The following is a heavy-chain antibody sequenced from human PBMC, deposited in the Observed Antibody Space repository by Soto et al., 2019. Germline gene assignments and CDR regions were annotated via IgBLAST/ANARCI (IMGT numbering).Heavy chain of an antibody. J-gene: IGHJ6*02. CDR1: GFTFSSYA. V-gene: IGHV3-23*01. D-gene: IGHD3-3*01. Sequence: EEQLLESGGDLVQPGGSLRLACAASGFTFSSYAMSWVRQAPGKGLEWVSSISGSGDSTYYADSVKGRFTISRDNSKNTLFLQMNSLSDEDTAVYYCAKQNTIFGVVIHNYYYGMDVWGQGTTVTVSS. CDR3: AKQNTIFGVVIHNYYYGMDV. CDR2: ISGSGDST.